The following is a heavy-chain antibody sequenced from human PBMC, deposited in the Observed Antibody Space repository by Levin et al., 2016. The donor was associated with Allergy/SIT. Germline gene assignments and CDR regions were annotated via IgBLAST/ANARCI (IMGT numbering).Heavy chain of an antibody. CDR2: ISGSGGST. D-gene: IGHD2-2*01. Sequence: GESLKISCAASGFTFSSYAMSWVRQAPGKGLEWVSAISGSGGSTYYADSVKGRFTISRDNSKNTLYLQMNSLRAEDTAVYYCAKGTTCSSTSCYWRGALDPWGQGTLVTVSS. CDR3: AKGTTCSSTSCYWRGALDP. V-gene: IGHV3-23*01. CDR1: GFTFSSYA. J-gene: IGHJ5*02.